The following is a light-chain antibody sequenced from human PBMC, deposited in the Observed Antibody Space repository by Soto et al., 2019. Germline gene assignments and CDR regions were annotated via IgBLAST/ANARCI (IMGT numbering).Light chain of an antibody. CDR3: HQRQNWPWT. J-gene: IGKJ1*01. CDR2: QTS. CDR1: QCINTR. V-gene: IGKV3-11*01. Sequence: EIVLTQSPATLSSFPGDRVTLSCRASQCINTRLAWYQHSTGQAPRLLIYQTSIRAAGIPARFSASGAGTDFTLTICGLQPEDFAIYYCHQRQNWPWTFGQGAKVDI.